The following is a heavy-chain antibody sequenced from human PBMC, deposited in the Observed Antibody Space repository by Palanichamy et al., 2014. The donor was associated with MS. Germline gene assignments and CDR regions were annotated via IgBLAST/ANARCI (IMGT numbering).Heavy chain of an antibody. CDR3: SKDRGSSSWAFDY. CDR2: ITWNSGSI. J-gene: IGHJ4*02. Sequence: PGRSLRLSCAASGFTFDDYAMHWVRQGPGKGLEWVSGITWNSGSIGYADSVKGRFTVSRDNAKNSLYLQMNSLRAEDTALYYCSKDRGSSSWAFDYWGQGTLVTVSS. D-gene: IGHD6-13*01. CDR1: GFTFDDYA. V-gene: IGHV3-9*01.